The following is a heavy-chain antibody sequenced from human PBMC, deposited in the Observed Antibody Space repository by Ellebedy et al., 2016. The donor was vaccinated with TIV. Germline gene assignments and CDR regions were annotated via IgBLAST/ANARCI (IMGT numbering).Heavy chain of an antibody. V-gene: IGHV3-53*01. CDR3: ARDRSMDV. Sequence: LSLTCAASGFTFSDYYMRWVRQAPGKGLEWVSVIYSGGNTYYADSVKGRFTISRDNSKNTLYLQMNSLRAEDTAVYYCARDRSMDVWGQGTTVTVSS. CDR2: IYSGGNT. CDR1: GFTFSDYY. J-gene: IGHJ6*02.